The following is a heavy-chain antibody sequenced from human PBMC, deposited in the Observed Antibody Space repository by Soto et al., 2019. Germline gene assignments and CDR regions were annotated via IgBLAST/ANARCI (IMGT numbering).Heavy chain of an antibody. V-gene: IGHV1-69*01. J-gene: IGHJ4*02. Sequence: QVQLVHSGAERKKRGSSVRISSKISGDSFSSYAIIWVRPAPGEGLKWVGGIIPIFETANYAQKFQGTVTITAVESTTTAYMDVTRLRPEDTAIFYCAASDSSSWLHDYWGQGTLITVSS. CDR2: IIPIFETA. CDR1: GDSFSSYA. D-gene: IGHD6-13*01. CDR3: AASDSSSWLHDY.